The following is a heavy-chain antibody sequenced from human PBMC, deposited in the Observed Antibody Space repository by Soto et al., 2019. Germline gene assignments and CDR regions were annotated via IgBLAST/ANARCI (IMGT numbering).Heavy chain of an antibody. CDR1: GFTFSRYG. CDR3: ARDPSEGRVGNWFES. J-gene: IGHJ5*01. CDR2: ISSSTSYV. D-gene: IGHD2-2*01. V-gene: IGHV3-21*06. Sequence: TGASLRLSCAASGFTFSRYGMNWLRQAPGKGLEWVASISSSTSYVYYADSVKGRFSTSRDNAKNILYLEMYALRTEDTAVYYCARDPSEGRVGNWFESWGQGTLVTVSS.